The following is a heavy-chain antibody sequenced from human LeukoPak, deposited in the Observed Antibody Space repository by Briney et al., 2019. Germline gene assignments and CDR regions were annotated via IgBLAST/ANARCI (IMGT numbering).Heavy chain of an antibody. J-gene: IGHJ4*02. D-gene: IGHD1-26*01. CDR2: INPKSGGT. V-gene: IGHV1-2*06. Sequence: ASVKVSCKASGYGFAEYYIHWVRQAPGQGLEWMGRINPKSGGTDYVQNFQGRVTMTRDTSITTAYMELSSLRSDDTAVYYCAREVGATDNSFDYWGQGTLVTVSS. CDR1: GYGFAEYY. CDR3: AREVGATDNSFDY.